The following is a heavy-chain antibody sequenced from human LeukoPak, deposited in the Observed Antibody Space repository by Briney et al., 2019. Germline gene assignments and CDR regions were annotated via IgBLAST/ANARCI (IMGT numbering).Heavy chain of an antibody. D-gene: IGHD3-3*01. V-gene: IGHV1-2*02. CDR1: GYTFTGYY. Sequence: ASVKVSCKASGYTFTGYYMHWVRQAPGQGLEWMGWINPNSGGTNYAQKFQGRVTMTRDTSISTAYMELSRLRSDDTAVHYCAREEVTIFGENWFDPWGQGTLVTVSS. J-gene: IGHJ5*02. CDR2: INPNSGGT. CDR3: AREEVTIFGENWFDP.